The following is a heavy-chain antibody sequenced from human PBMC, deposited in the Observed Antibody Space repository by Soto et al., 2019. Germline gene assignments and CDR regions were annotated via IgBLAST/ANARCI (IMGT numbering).Heavy chain of an antibody. J-gene: IGHJ4*02. D-gene: IGHD1-26*01. CDR3: TRSGSYRHDDY. CDR2: IRSKANSYAT. Sequence: EVQLVESGGGLVQPGGSLKLSCAASGFTFSGSAMHWVRQASGKGLEWVGRIRSKANSYATAYAASVKGRFTISRDDSKNTAYLQMNSLKTEDTAVYYCTRSGSYRHDDYWGQGTLVTVSS. V-gene: IGHV3-73*02. CDR1: GFTFSGSA.